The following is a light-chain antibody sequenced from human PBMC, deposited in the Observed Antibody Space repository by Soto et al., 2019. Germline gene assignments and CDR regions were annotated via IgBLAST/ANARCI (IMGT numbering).Light chain of an antibody. CDR3: SSYTSSNTYV. J-gene: IGLJ1*01. V-gene: IGLV2-14*03. CDR1: SSDVGSYNY. Sequence: QSVLTQPASVSGSPGQSITISCTGTSSDVGSYNYVSWYQHHPGKVPQLMIYDVSNRPSGVSNRFSGSKSGNTASLTISGFQAEDEADYYCSSYTSSNTYVFGPGTKFTVL. CDR2: DVS.